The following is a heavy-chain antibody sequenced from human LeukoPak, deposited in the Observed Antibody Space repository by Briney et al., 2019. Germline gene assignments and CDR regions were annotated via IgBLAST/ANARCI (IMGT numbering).Heavy chain of an antibody. Sequence: GGSLRLSCAASGFTFSSYSMNWVRQAPGKGLEWVSSISSSSSYIYYADSVKGRFTISRDNAKNSLYLQMNSLRAEDTAVYYCARKEWGLPYDPLDYWGQGTLVTVSS. V-gene: IGHV3-21*01. CDR2: ISSSSSYI. CDR1: GFTFSSYS. D-gene: IGHD1-26*01. J-gene: IGHJ4*02. CDR3: ARKEWGLPYDPLDY.